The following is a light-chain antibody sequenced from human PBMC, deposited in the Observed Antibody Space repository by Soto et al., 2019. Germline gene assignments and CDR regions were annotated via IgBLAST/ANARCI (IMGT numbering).Light chain of an antibody. J-gene: IGKJ1*01. CDR3: QQYETFSGT. CDR1: QSFSGT. Sequence: DIQMTQSASSLSASVGDRVTITCRASQSFSGTLAWYQQKPGKAPKLLIYDASSLERAVPSRFSGSGSGTKFTLTIASLQPDDFATYYCQQYETFSGTFGPGTKVDIK. V-gene: IGKV1-5*01. CDR2: DAS.